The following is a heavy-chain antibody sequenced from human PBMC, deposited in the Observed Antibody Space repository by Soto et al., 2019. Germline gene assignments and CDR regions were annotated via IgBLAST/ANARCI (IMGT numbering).Heavy chain of an antibody. J-gene: IGHJ5*02. CDR1: GYTFTSYY. D-gene: IGHD2-8*01. Sequence: QVQLVQSGAEVKKPGASVKVSCKESGYTFTSYYMNWVRQAPGQGLEWMGIINPSGGSTSYAQKIQGRVTMTRDTYTSTVYMELSSLRSEETAVYYCARSNRYNWFDPWGQGTLVTVSS. CDR2: INPSGGST. V-gene: IGHV1-46*01. CDR3: ARSNRYNWFDP.